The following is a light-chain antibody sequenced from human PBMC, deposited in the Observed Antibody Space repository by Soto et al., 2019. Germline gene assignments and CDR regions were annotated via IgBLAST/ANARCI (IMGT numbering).Light chain of an antibody. V-gene: IGLV2-23*01. CDR1: RSDIGSYKP. CDR2: DDI. CDR3: CSFAGSTTW. J-gene: IGLJ3*02. Sequence: QSALTQPASVSGSPGQSITISCSGTRSDIGSYKPVSWYQQHPGKAPKVIIYDDIKRPSGVSNRFSGSKSGNTASLTISGLQAEDEADYYCCSFAGSTTWFGGGTKLTVL.